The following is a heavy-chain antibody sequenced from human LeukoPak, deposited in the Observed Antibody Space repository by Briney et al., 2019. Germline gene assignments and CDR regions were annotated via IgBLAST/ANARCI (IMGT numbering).Heavy chain of an antibody. CDR1: GFTFSSYS. CDR2: ISSSSSYI. J-gene: IGHJ4*02. Sequence: GGSLRLSCAASGFTFSSYSMNWVRQAPGKGLEWVSSISSSSSYIYYADSVKGRFTISRGNAKNSLYLQMNSLRAEDTAVYYCARVRIAVAGTEGLDYWGQGTLVTVSS. V-gene: IGHV3-21*01. D-gene: IGHD6-19*01. CDR3: ARVRIAVAGTEGLDY.